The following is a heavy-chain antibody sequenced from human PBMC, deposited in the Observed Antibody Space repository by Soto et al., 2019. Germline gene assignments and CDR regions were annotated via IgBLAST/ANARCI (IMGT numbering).Heavy chain of an antibody. J-gene: IGHJ4*02. CDR1: GCSFSRSG. V-gene: IGHV3-23*01. CDR2: ICGSGTTT. D-gene: IGHD3-3*01. CDR3: AKDYYGHSGRPFFFDS. Sequence: GGSRRLSGAAAGCSFSRSGRSWGRQVPGKGLEWVSGICGSGTTTHSADSVKDRFTISRDNSKDTLYLQMNRLRADDTAVYYCAKDYYGHSGRPFFFDSWGRGPLVTVSS.